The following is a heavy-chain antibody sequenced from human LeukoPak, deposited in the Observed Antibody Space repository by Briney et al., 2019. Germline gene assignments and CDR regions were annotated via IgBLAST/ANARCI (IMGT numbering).Heavy chain of an antibody. CDR1: GFTFSNFA. V-gene: IGHV3-48*02. J-gene: IGHJ4*02. CDR3: GRNGWADY. Sequence: GGSLRLSCAASGFTFSNFAMTWVRQAPGKGPEWVSYISGSSRTIYYADSVKGRFTISRDNAKNSLYLQTNSLRDEDTAVYYCGRNGWADYGGRGTLVTVSS. D-gene: IGHD1-26*01. CDR2: ISGSSRTI.